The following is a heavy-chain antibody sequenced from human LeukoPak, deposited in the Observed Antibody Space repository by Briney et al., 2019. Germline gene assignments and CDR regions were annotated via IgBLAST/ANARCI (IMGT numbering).Heavy chain of an antibody. CDR1: GYTLTELS. V-gene: IGHV1-24*01. D-gene: IGHD4-17*01. CDR3: ATVWAVTRPHDAFDI. J-gene: IGHJ3*02. CDR2: FDPEDGET. Sequence: ASVKVSCKVSGYTLTELSMHWVRQAPGKGLEWMGGFDPEDGETIYAQKFQGRVTMTEDTSTDTAYMELSSLRSEDTAVYYCATVWAVTRPHDAFDIWGQGTMVTVSS.